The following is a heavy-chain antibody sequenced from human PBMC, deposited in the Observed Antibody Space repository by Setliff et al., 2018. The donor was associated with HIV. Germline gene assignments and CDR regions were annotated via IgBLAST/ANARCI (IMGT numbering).Heavy chain of an antibody. CDR3: ARGRHYSSSAPFAIDF. CDR2: INHSGST. J-gene: IGHJ4*02. V-gene: IGHV4-34*01. Sequence: SETLSLTCAVYGGSFSGYYWSWIRQPPGKGLEWIGEINHSGSTNYNPSLKSRVATSVDTSKNQFSVKLSSVTAADTAVYYCARGRHYSSSAPFAIDFWGQGMLVTVSS. D-gene: IGHD6-6*01. CDR1: GGSFSGYY.